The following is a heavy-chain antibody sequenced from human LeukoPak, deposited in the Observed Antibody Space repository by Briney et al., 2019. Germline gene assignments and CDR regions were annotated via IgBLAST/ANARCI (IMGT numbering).Heavy chain of an antibody. J-gene: IGHJ4*02. CDR1: GFTFGDYY. D-gene: IGHD6-6*01. V-gene: IGHV3-11*04. CDR3: ARRAARSPYFDY. Sequence: GGSLRLSCVASGFTFGDYYMSWIRQAPGKGLEWVSYISGSSGTIYCADSVKGRFTISRDNAENSLYLQLNSLRAEDTAVYYCARRAARSPYFDYWGQGTLVTVSS. CDR2: ISGSSGTI.